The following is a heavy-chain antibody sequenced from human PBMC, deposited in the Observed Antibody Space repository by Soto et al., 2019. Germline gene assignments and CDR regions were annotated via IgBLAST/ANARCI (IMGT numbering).Heavy chain of an antibody. CDR3: ATQGLPNYYYDGMDV. V-gene: IGHV1-69*12. CDR2: IIPIVGTA. Sequence: QVQLVQSGAEVKKPGSSVKVSCKASGGTFSSYAISWVRQAPGQGLEWMGGIIPIVGTANYAQKFQGRGTITADESTSTASMGLSSLRSEDTAVYYCATQGLPNYYYDGMDVWGQGPTVTVSS. J-gene: IGHJ6*02. D-gene: IGHD5-18*01. CDR1: GGTFSSYA.